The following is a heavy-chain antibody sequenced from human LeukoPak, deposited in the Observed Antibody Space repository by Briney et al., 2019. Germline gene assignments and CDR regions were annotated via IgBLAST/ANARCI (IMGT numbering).Heavy chain of an antibody. J-gene: IGHJ3*02. Sequence: GASVKVSCKASGYTFTSYGISWVRQAPGQGLEWMGWISAYNGNTNYAQKLQGRVTMTTDTSTSTAYMELGSLRSDDTAVYYCARTGITIFGVVIPVPTDAFDIWGQGTMVTVSS. CDR2: ISAYNGNT. V-gene: IGHV1-18*01. CDR1: GYTFTSYG. D-gene: IGHD3-3*01. CDR3: ARTGITIFGVVIPVPTDAFDI.